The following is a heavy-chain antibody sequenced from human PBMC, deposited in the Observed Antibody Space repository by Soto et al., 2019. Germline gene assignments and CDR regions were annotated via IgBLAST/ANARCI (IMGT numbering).Heavy chain of an antibody. J-gene: IGHJ4*02. V-gene: IGHV4-4*02. CDR2: IHHGGST. CDR3: ARYDYGSGDGYKIDD. Sequence: SETLSLTCAVSGDSISSLNWWSWVRQPPGKGLEWIGEIHHGGSTNYNPSLMSRVTISVDKSKNQFSLKLTSVTAADTAVYYCARYDYGSGDGYKIDDWGQGTLVTVAS. CDR1: GDSISSLNW. D-gene: IGHD3-10*01.